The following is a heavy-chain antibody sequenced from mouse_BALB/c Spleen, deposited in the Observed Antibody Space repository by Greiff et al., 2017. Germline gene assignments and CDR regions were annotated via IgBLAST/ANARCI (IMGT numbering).Heavy chain of an antibody. CDR2: IYPGSGNT. D-gene: IGHD1-1*01. CDR3: ARRALYGSIDY. CDR1: GYTFTDYY. J-gene: IGHJ2*01. Sequence: VQLQQSGAELARPGASVKLSCKASGYTFTDYYINWVKQRTGQGLEWIGEIYPGSGNTYYNEKFKGKATLTADKSSSTAYMQLSSLTSEDSAVYFCARRALYGSIDYWGQGTTLTVSS. V-gene: IGHV1-77*01.